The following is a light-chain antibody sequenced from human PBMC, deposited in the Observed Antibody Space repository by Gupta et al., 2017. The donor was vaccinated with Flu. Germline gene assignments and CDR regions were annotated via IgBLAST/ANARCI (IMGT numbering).Light chain of an antibody. J-gene: IGKJ2*01. V-gene: IGKV3-20*01. CDR1: QSVNNNL. CDR3: QQYGIAGYT. Sequence: GTLSLSPGERATLSCRASQSVNNNLLTWYQQKPGQAPRLLIYGASSRATGIPDRFSGSGSGTDFTLTSRRMEPEDFAVYYCQQYGIAGYTFGQGTKLEIK. CDR2: GAS.